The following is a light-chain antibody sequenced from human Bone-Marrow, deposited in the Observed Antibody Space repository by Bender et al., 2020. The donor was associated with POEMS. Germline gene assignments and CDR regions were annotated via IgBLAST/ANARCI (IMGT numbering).Light chain of an antibody. J-gene: IGLJ1*01. CDR1: NSDVGGNNF. CDR3: SSYTSSSTYV. Sequence: QSALTQPASVSGSPGQSITISCTGSNSDVGGNNFVSWYQQHPGKAPKNIIYDVTNRPSGVSNRFSGSKSGNTASLTISGLQAEDEADYYCSSYTSSSTYVFGTGTKVTVL. V-gene: IGLV2-14*03. CDR2: DVT.